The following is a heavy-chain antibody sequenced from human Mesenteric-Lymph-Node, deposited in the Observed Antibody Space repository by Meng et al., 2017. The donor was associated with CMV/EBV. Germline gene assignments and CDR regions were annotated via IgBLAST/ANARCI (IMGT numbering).Heavy chain of an antibody. CDR2: IYYSGST. Sequence: GGSMISSNYYWGWIRQPPGKGLEWIGSIYYSGSTYYNPSLKSRVTISVDTSKNQFSLKLTSVPAADTAVYYCARHLGYTYGRYYFDLWGRGTLVTVSS. CDR3: ARHLGYTYGRYYFDL. V-gene: IGHV4-39*01. CDR1: GGSMISSNYY. D-gene: IGHD5-18*01. J-gene: IGHJ2*01.